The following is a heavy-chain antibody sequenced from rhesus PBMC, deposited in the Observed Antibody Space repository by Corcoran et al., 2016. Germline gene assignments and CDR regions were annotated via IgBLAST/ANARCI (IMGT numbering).Heavy chain of an antibody. J-gene: IGHJ4*01. V-gene: IGHV1-138*01. CDR2: IKPKTGDI. CDR1: GYTFTDYY. CDR3: ARDLDY. Sequence: QVQLVQSGAEVKKPGSSVKVSCKASGYTFTDYYMHWVRQAPGQGLEWLGEIKPKTGDINYAQKLQGRVTMTRETSTSTAYMELSSLRSEDTAVYYCARDLDYWGQGVLGTVAS.